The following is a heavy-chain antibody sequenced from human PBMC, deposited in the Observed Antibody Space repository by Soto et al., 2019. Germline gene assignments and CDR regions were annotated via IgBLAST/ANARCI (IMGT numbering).Heavy chain of an antibody. Sequence: EVQLVESAGGLVKPGGSLRLSCVASGFSFNEAWMNWVRQAPGQGLEWVGRIKTSAGGGATIYAAPVQGRFTISRDDSKNTLYLPMNSLRTEDTAIYYCTTGSVEGIWGQGTTVIVSS. CDR3: TTGSVEGI. J-gene: IGHJ6*02. D-gene: IGHD2-15*01. CDR2: IKTSAGGGAT. V-gene: IGHV3-15*07. CDR1: GFSFNEAW.